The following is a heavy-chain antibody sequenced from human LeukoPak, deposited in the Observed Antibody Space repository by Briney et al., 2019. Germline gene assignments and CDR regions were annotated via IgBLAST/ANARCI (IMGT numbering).Heavy chain of an antibody. CDR3: ARAPVGATWVYNWFDP. J-gene: IGHJ5*02. CDR2: ISSSSSYI. D-gene: IGHD1-26*01. CDR1: GFAFSSYS. V-gene: IGHV3-21*01. Sequence: GGSLRLSCAASGFAFSSYSMNWVRQAPGKGLEWVSSISSSSSYIYYADSVKGRFTISRDNAKNSLYLQMNSLRAEDTAVYYCARAPVGATWVYNWFDPWGQGTLVTVSS.